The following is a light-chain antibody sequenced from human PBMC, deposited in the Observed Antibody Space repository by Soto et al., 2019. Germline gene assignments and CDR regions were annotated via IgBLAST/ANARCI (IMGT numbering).Light chain of an antibody. V-gene: IGKV1-27*01. CDR3: QEYNSYL. Sequence: DIQMTQSPSSLSASVGDRVTMTCRASQDIANYLVWYQQQPGKVPKLLIYAASTLHSGVPSRFSGSGSGTDFTLTISSLQPDDFATYYCQEYNSYLFGQGTKVDIK. CDR2: AAS. J-gene: IGKJ1*01. CDR1: QDIANY.